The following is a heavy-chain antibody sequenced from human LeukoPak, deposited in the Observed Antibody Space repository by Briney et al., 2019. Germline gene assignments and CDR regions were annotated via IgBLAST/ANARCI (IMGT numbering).Heavy chain of an antibody. CDR3: ARDATDKDGSGMTFDY. Sequence: PGGSLRLSCAASGFTVSSIYMSWVRQAPGKGLEWVSVIYNGGSTYYADSVKGRFTISRDNSKNTLYLQMNSLRAEDTAVYYCARDATDKDGSGMTFDYWGQGTLVTVSS. D-gene: IGHD3-10*01. CDR1: GFTVSSIY. CDR2: IYNGGST. J-gene: IGHJ4*02. V-gene: IGHV3-66*01.